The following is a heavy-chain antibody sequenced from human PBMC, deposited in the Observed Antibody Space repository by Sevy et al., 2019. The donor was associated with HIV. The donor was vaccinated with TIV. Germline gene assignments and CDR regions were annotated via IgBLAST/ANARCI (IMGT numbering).Heavy chain of an antibody. CDR3: AKVGYCSGGSCYPVRPTRFAYYGMDV. D-gene: IGHD2-15*01. CDR2: IRYDGSNK. J-gene: IGHJ6*02. V-gene: IGHV3-30*02. CDR1: GFTFSSYG. Sequence: GGSLRLSCAASGFTFSSYGMHWVRQAPGKGLEWVAFIRYDGSNKYYADSVKGRFTISRDNSKNTLYLQMNSLRAEDTAVYYCAKVGYCSGGSCYPVRPTRFAYYGMDVWGQGTTVTVSS.